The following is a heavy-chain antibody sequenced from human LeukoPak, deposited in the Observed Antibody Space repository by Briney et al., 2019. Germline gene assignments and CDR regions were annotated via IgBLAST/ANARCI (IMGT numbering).Heavy chain of an antibody. CDR2: IYYAGSS. J-gene: IGHJ4*02. CDR3: ARVDGSPDY. V-gene: IGHV4-59*08. D-gene: IGHD2-15*01. Sequence: QTSETLSLTCTVSGASIKNYYWSWIRQPPGKGLEWIANIYYAGSSNYNPSLKSRVSVSIDASKNHLSLKLTSVTAADTAVYYCARVDGSPDYWGQGTLVTVSS. CDR1: GASIKNYY.